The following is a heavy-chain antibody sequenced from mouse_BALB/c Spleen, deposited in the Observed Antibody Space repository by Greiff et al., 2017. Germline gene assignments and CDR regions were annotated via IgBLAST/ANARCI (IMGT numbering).Heavy chain of an antibody. Sequence: VQLVESGGGLVKPGGSLKLSCAASGFAFSSYDMSWVRQTPEKRLEWVAYISSGGGSTYYPDTVKGRFTISRDNAKNTLYLQMSSLKSEDTAMYYCARHGYGNLDYWGQGTTLTVSS. CDR3: ARHGYGNLDY. V-gene: IGHV5-12-1*01. D-gene: IGHD2-1*01. J-gene: IGHJ2*01. CDR1: GFAFSSYD. CDR2: ISSGGGST.